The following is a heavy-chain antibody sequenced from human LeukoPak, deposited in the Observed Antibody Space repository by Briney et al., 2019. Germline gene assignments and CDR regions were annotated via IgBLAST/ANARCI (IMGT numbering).Heavy chain of an antibody. D-gene: IGHD1-7*01. CDR3: ARSPNFPYFDY. V-gene: IGHV3-53*01. J-gene: IGHJ4*02. CDR1: GITVSSNY. Sequence: PGGSLRLSCAASGITVSSNYMSWVRQAPGKGLEWVSVIYSGGSTYYADSVKGRFTISRDNSKNTLYLQMNSLRAEDTAVYYCARSPNFPYFDYWGQGTLVTVSS. CDR2: IYSGGST.